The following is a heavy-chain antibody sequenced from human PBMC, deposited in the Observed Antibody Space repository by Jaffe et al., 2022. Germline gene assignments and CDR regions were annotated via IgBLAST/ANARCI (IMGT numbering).Heavy chain of an antibody. V-gene: IGHV1-18*01. CDR2: ISAYNGNT. Sequence: QVQLVQSGAEVKKPGASVKVSCKASGYTFTSYGISWVRQAPGQGLEWMGWISAYNGNTNYAQKLQGRVTMTTDTSTSTAYMELRSLRSDDTAVYYCARDRDSGYDDEYTSFDYWGQGTLVTVSS. CDR1: GYTFTSYG. J-gene: IGHJ4*02. CDR3: ARDRDSGYDDEYTSFDY. D-gene: IGHD5-12*01.